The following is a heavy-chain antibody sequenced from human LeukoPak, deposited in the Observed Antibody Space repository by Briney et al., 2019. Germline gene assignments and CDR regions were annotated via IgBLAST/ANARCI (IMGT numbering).Heavy chain of an antibody. CDR2: ISGSGGST. Sequence: GGSLRLSCAAPGFTFSSYGMSWVRQAPGKGLEWVSAISGSGGSTYYADSVKGRFTISRDNSKNTLYLKMNSLRAEDTAVYYCAKDMAESGITMIVVVNIDYWGQGTLVTVSS. CDR3: AKDMAESGITMIVVVNIDY. CDR1: GFTFSSYG. D-gene: IGHD3-22*01. V-gene: IGHV3-23*01. J-gene: IGHJ4*02.